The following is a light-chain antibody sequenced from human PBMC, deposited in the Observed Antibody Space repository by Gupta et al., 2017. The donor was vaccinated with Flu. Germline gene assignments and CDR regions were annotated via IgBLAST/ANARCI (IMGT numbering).Light chain of an antibody. CDR2: WAS. J-gene: IGKJ1*01. CDR3: QQFYSTPQT. Sequence: DIVMTQSPDSLAVSLGERATINCKSSQSVLLSSNNKNYLNWYQQKPGQPPKLLISWASTRNSGVPDRFIGSGSGTDFTLTISSLQAEDVAVYHCQQFYSTPQTFGQGTKVEIK. V-gene: IGKV4-1*01. CDR1: QSVLLSSNNKNY.